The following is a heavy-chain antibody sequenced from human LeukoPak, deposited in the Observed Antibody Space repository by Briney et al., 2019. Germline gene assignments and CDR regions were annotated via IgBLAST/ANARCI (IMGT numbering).Heavy chain of an antibody. CDR2: IYYSGSS. Sequence: SETRSLTCAVAGASISSYDWSWIRHPPGKGLEWIGSIYYSGSSNYNPSLKSRVTISLDTSINQFSLKLRSVTAADTAVYFCARACTSGSYYQGLCGPWGQGALVTVSP. CDR1: GASISSYD. CDR3: ARACTSGSYYQGLCGP. V-gene: IGHV4-59*01. D-gene: IGHD3-10*01. J-gene: IGHJ5*02.